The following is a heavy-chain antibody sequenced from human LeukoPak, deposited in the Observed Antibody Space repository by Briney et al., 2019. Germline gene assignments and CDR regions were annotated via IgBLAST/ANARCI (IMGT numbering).Heavy chain of an antibody. D-gene: IGHD3-16*01. CDR2: IWYDGSNK. CDR3: ARSNNGGWGYCDY. J-gene: IGHJ4*02. CDR1: GFSFSNYG. Sequence: GRSLRLSCAASGFSFSNYGMHWVRQAPGKGLEWVAVIWYDGSNKYYADSVKGRVTISRDNSKNTLYVQMSSLRAEDTAVYYCARSNNGGWGYCDYWGQGSLVTVSS. V-gene: IGHV3-33*01.